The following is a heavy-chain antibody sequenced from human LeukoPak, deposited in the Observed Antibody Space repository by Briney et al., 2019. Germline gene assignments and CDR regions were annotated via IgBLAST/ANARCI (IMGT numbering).Heavy chain of an antibody. Sequence: SETLSLTCTVSGGSISSHYWSWIRQPPGKGLEWIGYIYYSGSTNYNPSLKSRVTISVDTSKNQFFLKLSSVTAADTAVYYCARGLDPWGQGTLVTVSS. CDR2: IYYSGST. J-gene: IGHJ5*02. CDR1: GGSISSHY. CDR3: ARGLDP. V-gene: IGHV4-59*11.